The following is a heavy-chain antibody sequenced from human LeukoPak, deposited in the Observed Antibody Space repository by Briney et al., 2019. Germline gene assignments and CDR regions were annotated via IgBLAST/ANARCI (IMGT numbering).Heavy chain of an antibody. D-gene: IGHD3-22*01. Sequence: GGSLSLSCAASGFTFTTYAMSWVRQAQGKGLEWVSVISGSGVSTYYPDSVKGRFTISRDNSKNTLYLQMNSLRAEDTAVYYCAKSYYYDSSGYYYGYYYYMDVWGKGTTVTVSS. CDR2: ISGSGVST. CDR1: GFTFTTYA. V-gene: IGHV3-23*01. CDR3: AKSYYYDSSGYYYGYYYYMDV. J-gene: IGHJ6*03.